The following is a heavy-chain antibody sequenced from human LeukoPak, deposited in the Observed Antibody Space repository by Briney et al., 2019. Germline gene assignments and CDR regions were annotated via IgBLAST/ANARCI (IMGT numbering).Heavy chain of an antibody. D-gene: IGHD4-23*01. CDR2: INAYNGNT. J-gene: IGHJ4*02. V-gene: IGHV1-18*01. CDR1: GYTFTSYG. Sequence: GASVKVSCKASGYTFTSYGISWVRQAPGQGLEWMGWINAYNGNTNYAQKLQGRVTMTTDTSTSTAYMELRSLRSDDTAVYYCARDLYGGTSATFDYWGQGTLVTVYS. CDR3: ARDLYGGTSATFDY.